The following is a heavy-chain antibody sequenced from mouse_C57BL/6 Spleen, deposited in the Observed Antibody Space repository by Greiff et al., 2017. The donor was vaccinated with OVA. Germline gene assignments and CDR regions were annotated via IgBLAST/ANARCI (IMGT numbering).Heavy chain of an antibody. CDR3: ARRRTTVVATPLDY. V-gene: IGHV1-9*01. Sequence: QVQLKQSGAELMKPGASVKLSCKATGYTFTGYWIEWVKQRPGHGLEWIGEILPGSGSTNYNEKFKGKATFSADTSSNTAYMQLSSLTTEDSAIYYCARRRTTVVATPLDYWGQGTTLTVSS. CDR2: ILPGSGST. CDR1: GYTFTGYW. J-gene: IGHJ2*01. D-gene: IGHD1-1*01.